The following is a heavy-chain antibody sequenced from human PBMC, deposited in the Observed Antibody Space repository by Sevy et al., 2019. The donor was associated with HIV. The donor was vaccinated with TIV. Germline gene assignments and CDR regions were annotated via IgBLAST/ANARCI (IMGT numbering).Heavy chain of an antibody. J-gene: IGHJ6*02. CDR2: ISAYNGNT. CDR3: ARVGLPYYDFWSGYYTAYYYYYGMDV. Sequence: ASVKVSCKASGYTFTSYGISWVRQAPGQGLEWMGWISAYNGNTNYAQKLQGRVNMTTDTSTSTAYMELRSLRSDDTAVYYGARVGLPYYDFWSGYYTAYYYYYGMDVWGQGTTVTVSS. D-gene: IGHD3-3*01. V-gene: IGHV1-18*01. CDR1: GYTFTSYG.